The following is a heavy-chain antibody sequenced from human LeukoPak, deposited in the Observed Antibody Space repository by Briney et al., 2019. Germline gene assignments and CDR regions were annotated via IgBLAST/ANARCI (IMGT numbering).Heavy chain of an antibody. J-gene: IGHJ4*02. CDR3: ARRAPATYDSSRVYDY. Sequence: SVKVSCKASGGTFSSYAISWMRQAPGQGLEWMGGIIPIFGTANYAQKFQGRVTITADESTSTAYMELSSLRSEDTAVYYCARRAPATYDSSRVYDYWGQGTLVTVSS. D-gene: IGHD3-22*01. V-gene: IGHV1-69*13. CDR1: GGTFSSYA. CDR2: IIPIFGTA.